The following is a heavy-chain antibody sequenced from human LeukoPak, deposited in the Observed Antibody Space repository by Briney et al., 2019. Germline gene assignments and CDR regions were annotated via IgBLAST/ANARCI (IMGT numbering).Heavy chain of an antibody. Sequence: GGSLRLSCAASGFSFSSYSMNWVRQAPGKGLEWVSSLSSTSSVKRYAESVTGRFTISRDNPKNSVYLQMNSLRVEDTAVYYCARQGRSYINPNRGWFDPWGQGTLVIVSS. V-gene: IGHV3-21*06. D-gene: IGHD2/OR15-2a*01. CDR2: LSSTSSVK. J-gene: IGHJ5*02. CDR1: GFSFSSYS. CDR3: ARQGRSYINPNRGWFDP.